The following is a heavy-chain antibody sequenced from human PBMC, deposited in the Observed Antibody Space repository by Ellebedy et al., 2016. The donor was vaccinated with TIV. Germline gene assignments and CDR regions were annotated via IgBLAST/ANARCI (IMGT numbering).Heavy chain of an antibody. CDR1: GDSVSSNSAA. D-gene: IGHD2-2*01. J-gene: IGHJ6*02. CDR2: TYYRSKWYN. V-gene: IGHV6-1*01. Sequence: SQTLSLTCXISGDSVSSNSAAWNWIRQSPSRGLEWLGRTYYRSKWYNDYAVSVKSRITINPDTSKNQFSLQLNSVTPEDAAVYYCARGGVSKYCSITSCYDYYGMDVWGQGTTVTVSS. CDR3: ARGGVSKYCSITSCYDYYGMDV.